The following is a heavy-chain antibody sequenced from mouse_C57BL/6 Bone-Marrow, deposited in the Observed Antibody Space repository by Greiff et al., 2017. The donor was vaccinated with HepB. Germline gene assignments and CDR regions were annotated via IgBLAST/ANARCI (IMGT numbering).Heavy chain of an antibody. Sequence: VQRVESGPGLVAPSQSLSITCTVSGFSLTSYGVDWVRQSPGKGLEWLGVIWGVGSTNYNSALKSRLSISKDNSKSQVFLKMNSLQTDDTAMYYCASELTGGFAYWGQGTLVTVSA. CDR3: ASELTGGFAY. J-gene: IGHJ3*01. CDR2: IWGVGST. V-gene: IGHV2-6*01. CDR1: GFSLTSYG.